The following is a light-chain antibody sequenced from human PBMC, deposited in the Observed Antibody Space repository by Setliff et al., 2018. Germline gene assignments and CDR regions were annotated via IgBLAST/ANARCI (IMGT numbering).Light chain of an antibody. CDR2: DVS. V-gene: IGLV2-11*01. J-gene: IGLJ1*01. CDR1: SSDVGGYNY. Sequence: QSVLAQPRSVSGSPGQSVTISCTGTSSDVGGYNYVSWYQQHPGKAPKLMIYDVSKRPSGVPDRFSGSKSGNTASLTISGLQAEDEADYYCAAWDDSWIVFGTGTKVTVL. CDR3: AAWDDSWIV.